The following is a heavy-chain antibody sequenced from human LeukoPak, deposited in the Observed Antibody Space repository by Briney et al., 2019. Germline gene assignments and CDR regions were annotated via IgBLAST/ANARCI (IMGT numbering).Heavy chain of an antibody. V-gene: IGHV1-18*01. CDR3: ARDPSRYYDFWSGYSYVPDY. CDR1: GYTFTGYG. Sequence: ASVKVSCKASGYTFTGYGISWVRQAPGQGLEWMGWISAYNGNTNYAQKLQGRVTMTTDTSTSTAYMELRSLRSDDTAVYYCARDPSRYYDFWSGYSYVPDYWGQGTLVTVSS. CDR2: ISAYNGNT. J-gene: IGHJ4*02. D-gene: IGHD3-3*01.